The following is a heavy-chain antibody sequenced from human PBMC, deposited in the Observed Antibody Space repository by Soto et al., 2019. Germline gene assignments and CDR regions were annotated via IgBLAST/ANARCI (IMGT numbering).Heavy chain of an antibody. J-gene: IGHJ5*02. D-gene: IGHD2-2*01. CDR1: GGSISIYY. V-gene: IGHV4-59*01. Sequence: PSETLSLTCTVSGGSISIYYWSWIRQPPGKGLEWIGYIYYNGSTNYSPSLKSRVTISVDTSKSQFSLKLSSVTAADTAVYYCARGDGYCSTTTCYNWFDPWGQGTLVTVS. CDR2: IYYNGST. CDR3: ARGDGYCSTTTCYNWFDP.